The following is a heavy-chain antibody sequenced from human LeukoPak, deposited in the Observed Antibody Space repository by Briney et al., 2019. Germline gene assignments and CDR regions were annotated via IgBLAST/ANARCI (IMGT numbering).Heavy chain of an antibody. D-gene: IGHD2-2*01. Sequence: PSETLSLTCTVSGGSISSYYWSWIRQPPGKGLEWIGYIYYRGRTNYNPSLKSRVTISVDTSKNQFSLKLSSVTAADTAVYYCARVLGCSTTSCYAAYIDSWGQGTLVIVSS. CDR3: ARVLGCSTTSCYAAYIDS. CDR1: GGSISSYY. V-gene: IGHV4-59*01. CDR2: IYYRGRT. J-gene: IGHJ4*02.